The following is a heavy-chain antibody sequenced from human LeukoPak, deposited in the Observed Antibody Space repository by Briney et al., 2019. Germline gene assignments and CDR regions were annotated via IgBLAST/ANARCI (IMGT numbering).Heavy chain of an antibody. D-gene: IGHD6-19*01. Sequence: GGSLRLSCAASGFTFSIYAMSCVRQAPGKGLECVSAISGSGCSTYYADSVKGRFTISRDNPKNTLYLQMNSLRAEDTAVYYCANLYSSGWYMFDYWGQGTLVTVSS. CDR1: GFTFSIYA. CDR2: ISGSGCST. J-gene: IGHJ4*02. CDR3: ANLYSSGWYMFDY. V-gene: IGHV3-23*01.